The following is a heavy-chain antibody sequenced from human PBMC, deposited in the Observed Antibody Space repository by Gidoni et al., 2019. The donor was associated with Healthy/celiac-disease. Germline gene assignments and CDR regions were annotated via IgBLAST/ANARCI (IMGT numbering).Heavy chain of an antibody. Sequence: QVQLVASGGRAVQPGRSLRLACAASGLHFSSYAMPWVRQAPGKGLEWVAVISYDGSNKYYADSVKGRFTISRDNSKNTLYLQMNSLRAEDTAVYYCARDLDSSGALDAFDIWGQGTMVTVSS. D-gene: IGHD3-22*01. CDR1: GLHFSSYA. CDR3: ARDLDSSGALDAFDI. CDR2: ISYDGSNK. V-gene: IGHV3-30-3*01. J-gene: IGHJ3*02.